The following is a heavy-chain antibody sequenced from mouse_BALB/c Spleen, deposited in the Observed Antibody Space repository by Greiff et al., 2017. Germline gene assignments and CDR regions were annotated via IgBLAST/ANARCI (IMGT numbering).Heavy chain of an antibody. D-gene: IGHD2-3*01. CDR3: ARVDGYSWYLDF. V-gene: IGHV3-2*02. CDR2: ISYSGST. J-gene: IGHJ1*01. Sequence: EVKLMESGPGLVKPSQSLSLTCTVTGYSITSDYAWYWIRQFPGNILEWMGYISYSGSTSYNPSLKSRISITRDTSKNQFFLQLNSVTTEDTATYYCARVDGYSWYLDFWGAGTTVTVSS. CDR1: GYSITSDYA.